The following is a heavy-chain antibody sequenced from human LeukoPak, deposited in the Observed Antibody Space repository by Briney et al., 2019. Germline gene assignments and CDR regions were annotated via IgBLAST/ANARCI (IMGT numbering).Heavy chain of an antibody. J-gene: IGHJ6*02. D-gene: IGHD6-19*01. Sequence: GGSLRLSCAASGFTFSSYAMSWVRQAPGKGLEWVSAISGSGGSTYYADSVKGRFTISRDNSKNTLYLQMNSLRAEDTAVYYCAKDQSSSGWAYYYYYGMDVWGQGTLVTVSS. CDR2: ISGSGGST. CDR1: GFTFSSYA. CDR3: AKDQSSSGWAYYYYYGMDV. V-gene: IGHV3-23*01.